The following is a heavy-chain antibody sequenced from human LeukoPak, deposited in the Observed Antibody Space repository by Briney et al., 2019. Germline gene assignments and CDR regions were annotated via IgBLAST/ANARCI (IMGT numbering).Heavy chain of an antibody. CDR1: GFTFSSYA. CDR2: ISGSGGST. J-gene: IGHJ4*02. Sequence: GGSLRLSCAASGFTFSSYAMSWVRQAPGKGLEWVSAISGSGGSTYYADSVKGRFTISRDNSKNTLYLQMNSLRAEDTAVYYCAKNSRWELQGEYYFDYWGQGTLVTVSS. CDR3: AKNSRWELQGEYYFDY. D-gene: IGHD1-26*01. V-gene: IGHV3-23*01.